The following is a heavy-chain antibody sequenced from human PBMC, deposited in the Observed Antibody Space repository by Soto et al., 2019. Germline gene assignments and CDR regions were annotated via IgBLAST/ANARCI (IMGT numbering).Heavy chain of an antibody. J-gene: IGHJ4*02. D-gene: IGHD6-19*01. CDR2: ISGSGGST. CDR1: GFTFSSYS. Sequence: GGSLRLSCAASGFTFSSYSMSWVRQAPGKGLEWVSAISGSGGSTYYADSVKGRFTISRDNSKNTLYLQMNSLRAEDTAVYYCAKDPSSYSSGWYTNLGQGTLVTVSS. CDR3: AKDPSSYSSGWYTN. V-gene: IGHV3-23*01.